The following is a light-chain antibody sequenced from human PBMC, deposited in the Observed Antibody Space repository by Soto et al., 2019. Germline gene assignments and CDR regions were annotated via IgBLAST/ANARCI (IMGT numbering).Light chain of an antibody. CDR2: DAS. J-gene: IGKJ4*01. V-gene: IGKV3-11*01. CDR1: QSVSNY. Sequence: SPDTRSCSPLEIGTLAFMSSQSVSNYLAWYQQKPGQTPRLLIYDASKRATGTPARFTGSGSGTDFTLTISSLEPEDFAVYYCHQRFSWPLPFGGGTKVDI. CDR3: HQRFSWPLP.